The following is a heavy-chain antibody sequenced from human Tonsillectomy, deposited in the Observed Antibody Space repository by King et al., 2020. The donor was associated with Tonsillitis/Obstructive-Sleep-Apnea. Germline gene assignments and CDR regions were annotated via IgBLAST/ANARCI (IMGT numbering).Heavy chain of an antibody. V-gene: IGHV4-34*01. CDR2: INHSGST. J-gene: IGHJ6*03. Sequence: VQLQQWGAGLLKPSETLSLTCGVYGGSFSGYYWSWIRQPPGKGLEWIGEINHSGSTAYNSSLKSRVTISRDTSKNPFSLRLTSVTAADTAVYYCGTNAGDYYYYMDVWGKGTTVTVSS. CDR1: GGSFSGYY. D-gene: IGHD2-2*01. CDR3: GTNAGDYYYYMDV.